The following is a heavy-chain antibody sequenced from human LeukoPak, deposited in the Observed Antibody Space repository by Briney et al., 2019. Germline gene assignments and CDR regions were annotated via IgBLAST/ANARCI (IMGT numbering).Heavy chain of an antibody. V-gene: IGHV3-33*06. CDR2: IWYDGSNK. CDR3: AKGPVFGTYYMDV. J-gene: IGHJ6*03. Sequence: GGSLRLSCAASGFTFSSYGMHWVRQAPGKGLEWVAVIWYDGSNKYYADSVKGRFTISRDNSKNTLYLQMNSLRAEDTAVHYCAKGPVFGTYYMDVWGKGTTVTVSS. D-gene: IGHD3-3*01. CDR1: GFTFSSYG.